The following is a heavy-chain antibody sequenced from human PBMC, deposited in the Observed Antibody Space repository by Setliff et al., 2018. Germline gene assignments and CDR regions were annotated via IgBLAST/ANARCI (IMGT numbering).Heavy chain of an antibody. J-gene: IGHJ6*03. Sequence: SETLSLTCTVSGGSMSSGPNYWSWIRQPAGRGLEWVGRVYSSVYSSGITSYNPSLKSRVTISMDTSKNQFSLGLTSATVADTAVYYCARESAGDESVRHLYYTDVWGRGTTVTVSS. V-gene: IGHV4-61*02. D-gene: IGHD1-1*01. CDR3: ARESAGDESVRHLYYTDV. CDR2: VYSSVYSSGIT. CDR1: GGSMSSGPNY.